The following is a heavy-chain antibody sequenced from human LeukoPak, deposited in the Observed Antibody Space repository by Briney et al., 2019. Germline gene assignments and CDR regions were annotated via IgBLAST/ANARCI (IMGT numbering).Heavy chain of an antibody. CDR1: GGSFSGYY. Sequence: SETLSPTCAVYGGSFSGYYWSWIRQPPGKGLEWIGEINHSGSTNYNPSPKSRVTISVDTSKNQFSLKLSSVTAADTAVYYCARSGYSSSWYVRGWFDPWGQGTLVTVSS. D-gene: IGHD6-13*01. CDR3: ARSGYSSSWYVRGWFDP. CDR2: INHSGST. V-gene: IGHV4-34*01. J-gene: IGHJ5*02.